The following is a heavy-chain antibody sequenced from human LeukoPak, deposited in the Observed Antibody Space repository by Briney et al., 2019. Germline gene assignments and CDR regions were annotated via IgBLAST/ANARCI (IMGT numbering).Heavy chain of an antibody. CDR2: FDPEDGQI. V-gene: IGHV1-24*01. D-gene: IGHD2-8*01. J-gene: IGHJ4*02. CDR1: GYTLTKLS. Sequence: ASVKVSCKVSGYTLTKLSVHWVRQAPGKGLEWMGGFDPEDGQIIYAQKFQGRVTMAEDTSTDTAYMELSRLRSQDTAVYYCARGPPHCDYGACHLDFWGQGTLVTVSS. CDR3: ARGPPHCDYGACHLDF.